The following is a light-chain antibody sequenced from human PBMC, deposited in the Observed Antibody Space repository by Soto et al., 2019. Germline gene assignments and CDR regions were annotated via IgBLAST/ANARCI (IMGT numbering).Light chain of an antibody. Sequence: EIVLTQSPGTLSLSPGERATLSCRASQSVSSSSLAWYQQKPGQAPRLLIYGASSRATGIPDRFSGSGSGTDFTLTIRLLDPEVFAVFYCQHYGTSPYTFGQGTKLEIK. V-gene: IGKV3-20*01. CDR2: GAS. CDR3: QHYGTSPYT. J-gene: IGKJ2*01. CDR1: QSVSSSS.